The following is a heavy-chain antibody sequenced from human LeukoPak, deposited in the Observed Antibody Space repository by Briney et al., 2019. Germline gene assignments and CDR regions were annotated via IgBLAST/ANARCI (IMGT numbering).Heavy chain of an antibody. CDR1: GGSISSSSYY. CDR3: ARGSAGTVFEY. V-gene: IGHV4-39*07. D-gene: IGHD6-19*01. Sequence: SETLSLTCTVSGGSISSSSYYWGWIRQPPGKGLEWIGSIYYSGSTYYNPSLKSRVTISVDTSKNQFSLKLSSVTAADTAVYYCARGSAGTVFEYWGQGTLVTVSS. CDR2: IYYSGST. J-gene: IGHJ4*02.